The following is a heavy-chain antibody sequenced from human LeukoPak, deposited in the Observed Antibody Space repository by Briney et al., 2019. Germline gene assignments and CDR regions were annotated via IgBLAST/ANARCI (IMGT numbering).Heavy chain of an antibody. D-gene: IGHD2-2*01. J-gene: IGHJ5*02. CDR1: GGSISSYY. Sequence: PSETLSLTCTVSGGSISSYYWNWIRQPPGKGLEWIGYIHYSGSSNNNPSLKSRVTISVDTSKNQFSLKLSSVTAADTAVYYCARVFMGYCSSTSCYGWFDPWGQGTLVTVSS. CDR2: IHYSGSS. V-gene: IGHV4-59*01. CDR3: ARVFMGYCSSTSCYGWFDP.